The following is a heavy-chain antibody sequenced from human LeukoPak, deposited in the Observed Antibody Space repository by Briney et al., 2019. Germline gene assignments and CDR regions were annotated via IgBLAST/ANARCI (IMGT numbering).Heavy chain of an antibody. Sequence: SETLSLTCTVSGGSISSYYWSWIRQPPGKGLEWIGYIYYSGSTNYNPSLKSRVTISVDTSKNQFSLKLSSVTAADTAVYYCARVRGDYLYFDYWGQGILVTVSS. CDR2: IYYSGST. CDR3: ARVRGDYLYFDY. V-gene: IGHV4-59*01. CDR1: GGSISSYY. D-gene: IGHD4-17*01. J-gene: IGHJ4*02.